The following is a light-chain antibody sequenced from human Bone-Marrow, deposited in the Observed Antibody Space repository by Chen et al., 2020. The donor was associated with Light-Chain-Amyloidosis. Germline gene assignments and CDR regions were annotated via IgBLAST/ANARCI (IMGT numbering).Light chain of an antibody. CDR3: QSADSSGTYEVI. V-gene: IGLV3-25*03. CDR2: RDT. Sequence: SYELTQPPSASVSPGLTARLTCPGDDLPTKYAYWYQQKPGQAPVLVIHRDTERPSGISERFSGSSSGTTATLTISGVQAEDEADYHCQSADSSGTYEVIFGGGTKLTVL. J-gene: IGLJ2*01. CDR1: DLPTKY.